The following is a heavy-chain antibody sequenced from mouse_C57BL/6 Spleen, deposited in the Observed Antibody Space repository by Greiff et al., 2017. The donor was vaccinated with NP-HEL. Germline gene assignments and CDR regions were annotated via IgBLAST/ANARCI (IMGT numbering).Heavy chain of an antibody. Sequence: EVQLQQSGPELVKPGASVKISCKASGYTFTDYYMNWVKQSHGKSLEWIGDINPNNGGTSYNQKFKGKATLTVDKSSSTAYMALRSLTSEDSAVYYCASGDGYYAMDYWGQGTSVTVSS. J-gene: IGHJ4*01. V-gene: IGHV1-26*01. CDR2: INPNNGGT. CDR3: ASGDGYYAMDY. CDR1: GYTFTDYY. D-gene: IGHD2-13*01.